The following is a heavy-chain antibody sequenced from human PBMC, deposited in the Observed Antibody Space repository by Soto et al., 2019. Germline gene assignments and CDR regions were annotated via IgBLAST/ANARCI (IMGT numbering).Heavy chain of an antibody. D-gene: IGHD6-19*01. CDR2: IIPPFGAP. V-gene: IGHV1-69*06. CDR3: ARVPSDGAGWYGDS. J-gene: IGHJ4*02. Sequence: QMQLVQSGAEVKKPGSSVKVSCKASGGALSGYAITWVRQAPGQGLEWMGLIIPPFGAPTYAQKFQGRITITADKSTATVYLDLSILRSDDTGVYYCARVPSDGAGWYGDSWGQGTLLTVSS. CDR1: GGALSGYA.